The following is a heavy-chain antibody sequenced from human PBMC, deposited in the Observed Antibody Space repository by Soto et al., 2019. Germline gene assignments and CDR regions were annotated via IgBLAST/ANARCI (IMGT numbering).Heavy chain of an antibody. J-gene: IGHJ5*02. CDR3: ARFTYKSGFNWFDP. V-gene: IGHV4-59*01. D-gene: IGHD5-12*01. CDR1: GAPINSDY. Sequence: SEPLSLTCTVSGAPINSDYWSWIRQSPGKGLEWIGYIYHIGSTDYNPSLKSRVTISIDKSKNQFSLNLRSVTAADTAVYFCARFTYKSGFNWFDPWGQGTQVTVSS. CDR2: IYHIGST.